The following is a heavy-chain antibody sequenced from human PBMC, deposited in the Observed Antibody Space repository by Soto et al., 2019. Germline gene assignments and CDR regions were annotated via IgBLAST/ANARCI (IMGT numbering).Heavy chain of an antibody. CDR3: ARHKRDLRFLEWSYYFDY. J-gene: IGHJ4*02. CDR2: ISYDGSNK. Sequence: QVQLVESGGGVVQPGRSLRLSCAASGFTFSSYAIHWVRQAPGKGLEWVALISYDGSNKYYADSVKGRLTISRDNSKNTLYLQMNSLRAEDTAVYYCARHKRDLRFLEWSYYFDYWGQGTLVTVSS. V-gene: IGHV3-30-3*01. D-gene: IGHD3-3*01. CDR1: GFTFSSYA.